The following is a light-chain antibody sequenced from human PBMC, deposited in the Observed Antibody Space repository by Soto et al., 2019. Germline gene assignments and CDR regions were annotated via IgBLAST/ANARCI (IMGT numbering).Light chain of an antibody. CDR1: SSNIGNNY. Sequence: SVLTKPPSVYAAPGQKVTISCSGSSSNIGNNYVSWYQQLPGTAPKLLIYDNNKRPSGIPDRFSGSKSGTSATLGITGLQTGDEADYYCGTWDSSLSAGVFGTGTKVTVL. J-gene: IGLJ1*01. V-gene: IGLV1-51*01. CDR2: DNN. CDR3: GTWDSSLSAGV.